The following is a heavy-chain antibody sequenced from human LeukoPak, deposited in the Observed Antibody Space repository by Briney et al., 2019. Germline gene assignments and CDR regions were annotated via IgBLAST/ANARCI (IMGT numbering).Heavy chain of an antibody. CDR1: GGSISSGGYY. CDR2: IYYSGST. V-gene: IGHV4-31*03. Sequence: SETLSLTCTVSGGSISSGGYYWSWIRQHPGKGLEWIGYIYYSGSTYYNPSLKSRVTISVDTSKNQFSLKLSSVTAADTAVYYCARRDSSGYYYGYYFDYWGQGTLVTVSS. D-gene: IGHD3-22*01. J-gene: IGHJ4*02. CDR3: ARRDSSGYYYGYYFDY.